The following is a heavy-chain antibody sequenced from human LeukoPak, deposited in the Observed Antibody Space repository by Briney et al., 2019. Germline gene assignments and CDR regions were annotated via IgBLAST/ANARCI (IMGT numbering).Heavy chain of an antibody. V-gene: IGHV3-74*03. CDR1: GFIFSNHW. CDR2: ISGDGSDT. Sequence: GGYVRLYCYGSGFIFSNHWVHWLRPGQGQGLMWLSRISGDGSDTTYVDSVRGRFTISRDNAKNTVYLQMNSLRAEDTGVYYCARVNHLIVSGGTPLLDYWGRGTLVTVSS. CDR3: ARVNHLIVSGGTPLLDY. J-gene: IGHJ4*02. D-gene: IGHD6-19*01.